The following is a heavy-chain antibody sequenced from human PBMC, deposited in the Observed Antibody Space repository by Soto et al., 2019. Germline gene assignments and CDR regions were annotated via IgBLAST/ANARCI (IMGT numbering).Heavy chain of an antibody. Sequence: SETLSLPCTVSGGSISSYYWSWIRQPAGKGLEWIGRIYTSRSTNYDPSLKSRATLSVDTSKTHFSLKLSSLTAAYTAVYSCARDLSDYGDDSLVYWGQYTLVPGSA. D-gene: IGHD4-17*01. V-gene: IGHV4-4*07. CDR3: ARDLSDYGDDSLVY. CDR1: GGSISSYY. J-gene: IGHJ1*01. CDR2: IYTSRST.